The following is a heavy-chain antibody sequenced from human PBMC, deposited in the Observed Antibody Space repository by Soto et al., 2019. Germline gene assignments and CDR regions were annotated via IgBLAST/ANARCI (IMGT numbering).Heavy chain of an antibody. CDR1: GFTFSSYA. CDR2: IWYDGSNK. CDR3: ARDKSIAAAGIGDY. Sequence: GGSLRLSCAASGFTFSSYAMHWVRQAPGKGLEWVAVIWYDGSNKYYADSVKGRFTISRDNSKNTLYLQMNSLRAEDTAVYYCARDKSIAAAGIGDYWGQGTLVTVSS. D-gene: IGHD6-13*01. J-gene: IGHJ4*02. V-gene: IGHV3-33*08.